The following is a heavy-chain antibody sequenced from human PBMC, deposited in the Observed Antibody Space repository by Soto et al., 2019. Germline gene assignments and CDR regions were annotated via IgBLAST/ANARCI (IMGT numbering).Heavy chain of an antibody. D-gene: IGHD6-6*01. Sequence: EVQLVESGGGLIQPGGSLRLSCAASGFTVSSNSMSWVRQAPGKGLEWVSVIYSGGSTYYADSVKGRFTISRDNSKNTLYLQMNSLRAEDTAVYYCARGGAARLMGWFDPWGQGTLVTVSS. V-gene: IGHV3-53*01. J-gene: IGHJ5*02. CDR1: GFTVSSNS. CDR2: IYSGGST. CDR3: ARGGAARLMGWFDP.